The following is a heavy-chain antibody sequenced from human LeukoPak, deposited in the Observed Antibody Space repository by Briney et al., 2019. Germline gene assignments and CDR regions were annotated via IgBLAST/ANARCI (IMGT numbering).Heavy chain of an antibody. CDR2: MNPNSGNT. Sequence: ASVKVSCKASGYTFTSYDINWGRQATGQGLEWMGWMNPNSGNTGYAQKFQGRVTMTRNTSISTAYMELSSLRSEDTAVYYCARGTPAERYFDWNNWFDPWGQGTLVTVSS. CDR3: ARGTPAERYFDWNNWFDP. CDR1: GYTFTSYD. J-gene: IGHJ5*02. V-gene: IGHV1-8*01. D-gene: IGHD3-9*01.